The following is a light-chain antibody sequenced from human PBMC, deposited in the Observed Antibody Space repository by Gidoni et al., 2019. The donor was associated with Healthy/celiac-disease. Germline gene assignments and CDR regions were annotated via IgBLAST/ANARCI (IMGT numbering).Light chain of an antibody. V-gene: IGKV3-15*01. CDR3: QQYNQWPPT. J-gene: IGKJ1*01. CDR2: AAS. Sequence: EIVMTQSPATLSLSLGERATLSCRASQSVSTALAWYQQKPGQIPRLLISAASTRATGVPGRFSGSGSGTAFTLTISSLQSEDFAVYYCQQYNQWPPTFGQGTKLEI. CDR1: QSVSTA.